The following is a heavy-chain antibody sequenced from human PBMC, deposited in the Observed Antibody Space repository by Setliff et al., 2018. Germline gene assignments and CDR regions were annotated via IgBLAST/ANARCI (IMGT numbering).Heavy chain of an antibody. CDR2: ISVYNGDT. CDR3: ARDQTPGDVMIVVVSLDRYFDL. CDR1: GYTFRNYA. Sequence: ASVKVSCKASGYTFRNYAFAWVRQAPGQGLEWVGWISVYNGDTNYAQKFQGRVTMTRDTSTSTVYMDMSSLRSDDTAVYYCARDQTPGDVMIVVVSLDRYFDLWGRGTLVTVSS. V-gene: IGHV1-18*01. J-gene: IGHJ2*01. D-gene: IGHD3-22*01.